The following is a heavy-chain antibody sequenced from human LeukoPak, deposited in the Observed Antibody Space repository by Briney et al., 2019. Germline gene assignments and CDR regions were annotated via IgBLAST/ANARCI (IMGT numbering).Heavy chain of an antibody. J-gene: IGHJ4*02. V-gene: IGHV3-23*01. CDR1: GFTFSDYY. CDR3: AKDGLVGATDWFDC. CDR2: ISGSGGST. D-gene: IGHD1-26*01. Sequence: GGSLRLSCAASGFTFSDYYMSWIRQAPGKGLEWVSAISGSGGSTYYADSVKGRFTISRDNSKNTLYLQLTSLRADDTAVYYCAKDGLVGATDWFDCWGQGTLVTVSS.